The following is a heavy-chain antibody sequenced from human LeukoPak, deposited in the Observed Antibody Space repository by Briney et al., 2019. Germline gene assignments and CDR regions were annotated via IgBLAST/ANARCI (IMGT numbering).Heavy chain of an antibody. D-gene: IGHD6-6*01. V-gene: IGHV3-21*01. CDR3: ARGKEYSSSSLDY. J-gene: IGHJ4*02. CDR2: ISSSSSYI. CDR1: GFTFSSYS. Sequence: PGGSLRLSCAASGFTFSSYSMNWVRQAPGKGLEWVSSISSSSSYIYYADSVKGRFTISRDNAKNSLYLQMNSLRAEDTAVYYCARGKEYSSSSLDYWGQGTLVTVSS.